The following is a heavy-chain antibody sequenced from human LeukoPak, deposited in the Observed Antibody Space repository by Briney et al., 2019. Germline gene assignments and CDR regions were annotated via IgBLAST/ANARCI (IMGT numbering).Heavy chain of an antibody. V-gene: IGHV1-69*05. CDR1: GGTFITYT. CDR2: IIPIFGTA. Sequence: SVKVSCKASGGTFITYTINWVRQAPGQGLEWMGGIIPIFGTANYAQKFQGRITITTDDSTSTAYMELSSLRSEDTAVYYCATYMLRDNWNVHTFDSWGQGTLVTVSS. J-gene: IGHJ4*02. D-gene: IGHD1-1*01. CDR3: ATYMLRDNWNVHTFDS.